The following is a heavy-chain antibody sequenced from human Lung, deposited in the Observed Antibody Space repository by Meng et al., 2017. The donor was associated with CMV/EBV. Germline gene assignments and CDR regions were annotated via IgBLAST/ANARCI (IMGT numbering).Heavy chain of an antibody. J-gene: IGHJ4*02. CDR1: GYTFTGYY. Sequence: ASVKVSCKASGYTFTGYYMHWVRQAPGQGLEWMGWINPNSGGTNYAQKFQGRVTMTWDTSISTAYMELSRLRSDDTAVYYCARGLAVAGTSHFDYWGQGTLVTVSS. V-gene: IGHV1-2*02. CDR3: ARGLAVAGTSHFDY. CDR2: INPNSGGT. D-gene: IGHD6-19*01.